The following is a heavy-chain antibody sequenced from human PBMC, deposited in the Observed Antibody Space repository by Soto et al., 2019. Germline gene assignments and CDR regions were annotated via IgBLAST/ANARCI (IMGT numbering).Heavy chain of an antibody. V-gene: IGHV3-30-3*01. J-gene: IGHJ1*01. CDR1: GFTFSSYA. D-gene: IGHD2-21*02. CDR2: ISYDGSNK. Sequence: GGSLRLSCAASGFTFSSYAMHWVRQAPGKGLEWVAVISYDGSNKYYADSVKGRFTISRDNSKNTLYLQMNSLRAEDTAVYYCARAPSPHIVVVTAIYPAIAQHWGQGTLVTVSS. CDR3: ARAPSPHIVVVTAIYPAIAQH.